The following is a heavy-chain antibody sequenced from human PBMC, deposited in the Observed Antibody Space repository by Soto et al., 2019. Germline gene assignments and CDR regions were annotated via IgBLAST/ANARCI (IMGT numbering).Heavy chain of an antibody. CDR3: ARGRHTYTSDWYVEY. CDR1: GASISSSF. J-gene: IGHJ4*02. D-gene: IGHD6-19*01. CDR2: VYYSETT. V-gene: IGHV4-59*01. Sequence: QVQLQGSGPRLVKPSETLSLTCTVSGASISSSFWYWIRQSPEKGLEWIGYVYYSETTQYNPSFKSRVSXSXXXSXXQFSLRLSSVTAADTAVYYCARGRHTYTSDWYVEYWGQGTLVTVSS.